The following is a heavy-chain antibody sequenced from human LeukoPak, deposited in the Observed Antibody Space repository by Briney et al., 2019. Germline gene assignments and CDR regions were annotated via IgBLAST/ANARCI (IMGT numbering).Heavy chain of an antibody. D-gene: IGHD5-12*01. J-gene: IGHJ4*02. CDR1: GFTFSTYW. Sequence: GGSLRLSCAASGFTFSTYWMTWVRQAPGKGLEWVANIEQDGSEKNYVDSVKGRFTISRDNAKNSVYLQMNSLRAEDTAVFYCAKTRGYSGYDCSDYWGQGTLVTVSS. CDR2: IEQDGSEK. CDR3: AKTRGYSGYDCSDY. V-gene: IGHV3-7*01.